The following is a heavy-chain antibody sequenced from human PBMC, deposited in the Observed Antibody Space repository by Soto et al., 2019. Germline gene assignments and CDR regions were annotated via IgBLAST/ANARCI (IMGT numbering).Heavy chain of an antibody. CDR1: GYTFNNYG. CDR3: ARGVPVGRGYYGMDV. D-gene: IGHD3-10*01. V-gene: IGHV1-18*01. CDR2: SSAYNGNT. Sequence: ASVKVSCKASGYTFNNYGISWVRQAPGQGLEWMGWSSAYNGNTNYAQKSQGRVTMTTDPSTSTAYMELRSLTSEDTAVYYCARGVPVGRGYYGMDVWGQGTTVTVSS. J-gene: IGHJ6*02.